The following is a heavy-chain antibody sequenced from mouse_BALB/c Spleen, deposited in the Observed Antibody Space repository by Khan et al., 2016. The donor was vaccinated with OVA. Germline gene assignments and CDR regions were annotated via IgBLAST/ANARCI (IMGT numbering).Heavy chain of an antibody. D-gene: IGHD1-1*01. J-gene: IGHJ3*01. CDR1: GYTFTSYD. CDR3: ARGGYGGFAY. Sequence: QIRLQQSGAELVKPGASVKLSCKASGYTFTSYDINWVRQRPEQGLEWIGWMFPGDGSTKYTENFKGKATLTTDKSSSTAYMQLSRLTSEDSGAYFCARGGYGGFAYWGQGTLVTVSA. V-gene: IGHV1-85*01. CDR2: MFPGDGST.